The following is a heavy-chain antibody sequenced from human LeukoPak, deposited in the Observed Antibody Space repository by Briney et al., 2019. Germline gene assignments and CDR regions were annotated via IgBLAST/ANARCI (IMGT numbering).Heavy chain of an antibody. J-gene: IGHJ4*02. V-gene: IGHV3-23*01. Sequence: GGSLRLSCAASGFTFSSYAMSWVRQAPGKGLEWVSAISGGGANSYYADSVKGRFTISRDNSKDTLYLQMNSLGAEDTAVYYCARDYMVRGVSDYWGQGTLVTVSS. D-gene: IGHD3-10*01. CDR2: ISGGGANS. CDR1: GFTFSSYA. CDR3: ARDYMVRGVSDY.